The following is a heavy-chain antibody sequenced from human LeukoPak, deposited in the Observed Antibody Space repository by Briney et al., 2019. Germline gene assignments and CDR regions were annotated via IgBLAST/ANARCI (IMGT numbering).Heavy chain of an antibody. Sequence: ASVKASCKASGFTFTSSAVQWVRQARGQRLEWIGWIVVGSGNTNYAQKFQERVTITRDMSTSTAYMELSSLRSEDTAVYCCAASPDYYDSSGYSYYFDYWGQGTLVTVSS. CDR2: IVVGSGNT. CDR1: GFTFTSSA. D-gene: IGHD3-22*01. V-gene: IGHV1-58*01. J-gene: IGHJ4*02. CDR3: AASPDYYDSSGYSYYFDY.